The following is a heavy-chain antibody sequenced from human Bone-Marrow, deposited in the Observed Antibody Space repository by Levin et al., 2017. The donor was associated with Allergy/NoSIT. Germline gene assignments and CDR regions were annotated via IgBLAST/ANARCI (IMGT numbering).Heavy chain of an antibody. CDR2: IYYTGGT. D-gene: IGHD3-10*01. CDR3: ARVRYNYGPDY. CDR1: DDSVSSGSFR. J-gene: IGHJ4*02. V-gene: IGHV4-61*01. Sequence: PGGSLRLSCSVSDDSVSSGSFRWSWIRQPPGKGLQWIGHIYYTGGTDYDPSLQGRLSISLDTSKKQFSLTLKSVTAADTAVYYCARVRYNYGPDYWGQGTRVTVSS.